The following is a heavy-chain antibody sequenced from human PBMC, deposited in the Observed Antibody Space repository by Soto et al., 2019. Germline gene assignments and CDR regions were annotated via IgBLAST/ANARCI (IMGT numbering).Heavy chain of an antibody. Sequence: QVQLVESGGGVVQPGRSLRLSCAASGFTFSSYGMHWVRQAPGKGLEWVAVIWYDGSNKYYADSAKGRFTISRDNSKNTLYLQMNSLRAEDTAVYYCARAAALFLLDYWGQGTLVTVSS. CDR2: IWYDGSNK. CDR1: GFTFSSYG. V-gene: IGHV3-33*01. CDR3: ARAAALFLLDY. J-gene: IGHJ4*02. D-gene: IGHD6-13*01.